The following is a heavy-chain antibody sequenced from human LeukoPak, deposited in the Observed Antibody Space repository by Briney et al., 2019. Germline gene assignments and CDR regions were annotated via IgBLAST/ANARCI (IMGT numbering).Heavy chain of an antibody. CDR1: GFTFSSYG. CDR2: ISYDGSNK. Sequence: GGSLRLSCAASGFTFSSYGMHWAAQAQGKGLEGVAVISYDGSNKYYADSVKGRFTISRDNSKNTLYLQMNSLRAEDTAVYYCAKDAAQWLGQGLDYWGQGTLVTVSS. D-gene: IGHD6-19*01. J-gene: IGHJ4*02. CDR3: AKDAAQWLGQGLDY. V-gene: IGHV3-30*18.